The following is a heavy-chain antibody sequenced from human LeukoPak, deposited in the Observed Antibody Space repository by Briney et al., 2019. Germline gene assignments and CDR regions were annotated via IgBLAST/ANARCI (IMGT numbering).Heavy chain of an antibody. Sequence: GRSLRLSCAASGFTFSSYAMHWVRQAPGKGLEWVAVISYDGSNKYYADSVKGRFTISRDNAKNSLYLQMNSLRAEDTAVYYCARDSMDIILTGQNWFDPWGQGTLVTVSS. J-gene: IGHJ5*02. CDR1: GFTFSSYA. CDR3: ARDSMDIILTGQNWFDP. V-gene: IGHV3-30*04. CDR2: ISYDGSNK. D-gene: IGHD3-9*01.